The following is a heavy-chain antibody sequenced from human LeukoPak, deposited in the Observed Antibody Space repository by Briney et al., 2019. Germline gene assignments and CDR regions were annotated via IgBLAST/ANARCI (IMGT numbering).Heavy chain of an antibody. Sequence: SETLSLTCTVSGGSISSRSYYWGWIRQPPGKGLEWIGEINHSGSANYNPSLKSRVTILLDMSKNQFSLNLSSVTAADTAVYYCARRPRGVIIRTWFDSWGQGTLVTVSS. D-gene: IGHD3-10*01. CDR2: INHSGSA. V-gene: IGHV4-39*07. CDR1: GGSISSRSYY. J-gene: IGHJ5*01. CDR3: ARRPRGVIIRTWFDS.